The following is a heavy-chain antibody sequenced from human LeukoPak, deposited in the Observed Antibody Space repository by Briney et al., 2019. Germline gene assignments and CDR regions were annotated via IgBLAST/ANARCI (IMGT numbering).Heavy chain of an antibody. J-gene: IGHJ2*01. V-gene: IGHV4-39*01. CDR1: GGSISSSSYY. CDR2: IYYSGST. Sequence: PSETLSLTCTVSGGSISSSSYYWGWIRQPPGKGLEWIGSIYYSGSTYYNPSLKSRVTISVDTSKNQFSLKLSSVTAADTAVYYCARRGPGGYFDLWGRGTLVTVSS. D-gene: IGHD7-27*01. CDR3: ARRGPGGYFDL.